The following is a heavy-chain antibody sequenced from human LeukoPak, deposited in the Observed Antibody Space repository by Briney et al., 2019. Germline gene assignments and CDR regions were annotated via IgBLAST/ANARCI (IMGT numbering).Heavy chain of an antibody. Sequence: SGGSLRLSCAASGFTFSSYGMHWVRQAPGKGLEWVAVISYDGSNKYYADSVKGRFTISRDNSKNTLYLQMNSLRAEDTAVYYCAKRRGTVVVPAAILTPSLDYWGQGTLVTVSS. V-gene: IGHV3-30*18. CDR3: AKRRGTVVVPAAILTPSLDY. CDR1: GFTFSSYG. CDR2: ISYDGSNK. J-gene: IGHJ4*02. D-gene: IGHD2-2*01.